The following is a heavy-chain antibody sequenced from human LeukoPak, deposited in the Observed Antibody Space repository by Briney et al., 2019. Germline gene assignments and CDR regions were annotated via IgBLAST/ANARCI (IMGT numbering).Heavy chain of an antibody. D-gene: IGHD2-8*01. CDR3: ARDRNGEGRLDP. Sequence: PSETLSLTCIVSGGSITSYYWSWIRQPPGKGLEWIGYIYDSGSTNYNPSLKSRVTISVETSKNQFSLKLRSVTAADTAVYYCARDRNGEGRLDPWGQGTLVTVSS. J-gene: IGHJ5*02. CDR2: IYDSGST. V-gene: IGHV4-59*01. CDR1: GGSITSYY.